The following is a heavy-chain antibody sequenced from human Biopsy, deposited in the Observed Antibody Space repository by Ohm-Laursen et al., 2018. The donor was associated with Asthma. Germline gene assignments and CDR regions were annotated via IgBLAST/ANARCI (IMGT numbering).Heavy chain of an antibody. J-gene: IGHJ3*02. D-gene: IGHD1-1*01. Sequence: SLRLSCAASGFSFSNFVIHWVRQAPGKGLEWVGVISKDASTQDYADSVKGRFTMARDNSKNTLDLQMNSLREENTAVYYCVRDGTDDAFDIWGQGTVVSVSS. CDR1: GFSFSNFV. CDR3: VRDGTDDAFDI. CDR2: ISKDASTQ. V-gene: IGHV3-30*03.